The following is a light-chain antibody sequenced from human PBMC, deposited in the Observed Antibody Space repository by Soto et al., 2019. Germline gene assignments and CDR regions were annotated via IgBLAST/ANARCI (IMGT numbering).Light chain of an antibody. CDR3: QQSYSTLWT. J-gene: IGKJ1*01. V-gene: IGKV1-5*01. CDR2: DAS. CDR1: QTISSW. Sequence: DIQMTQSPSTLSGSVGDRVTITCRASQTISSWLAWYQQKPGKAPKLLIYDASSLEGGVPSRFSGSGSGTEFTLTISGLQPDDFATYYCQQSYSTLWTFGQGTKVDIK.